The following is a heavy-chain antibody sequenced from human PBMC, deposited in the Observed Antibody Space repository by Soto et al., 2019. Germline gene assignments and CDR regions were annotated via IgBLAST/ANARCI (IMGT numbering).Heavy chain of an antibody. D-gene: IGHD4-17*01. Sequence: SETLSLTCTVSGGSISGGGSYWSWIRQRPGKGLEWIGDINHSGSSNYNPSLKSRVTISVDTSKNQFSLKLSSVTAADTAVYYCARGVTTVTTLQNNWFDPWGQGTLVTVSS. CDR2: INHSGSS. J-gene: IGHJ5*02. CDR3: ARGVTTVTTLQNNWFDP. V-gene: IGHV4-39*07. CDR1: GGSISGGGSY.